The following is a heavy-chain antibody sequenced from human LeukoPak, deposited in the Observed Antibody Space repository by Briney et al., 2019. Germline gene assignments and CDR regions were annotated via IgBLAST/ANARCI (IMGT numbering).Heavy chain of an antibody. J-gene: IGHJ5*02. D-gene: IGHD3-10*02. CDR1: GGSISSSTYF. Sequence: PSETLSLTCIVSGGSISSSTYFWGWIRQPPGKGLEWIGIISYNGTTYYNPSLKRRVTISVDTSKDQFSLRLNSVTAADTAVYYCARDVFAGYVTHHKFDPWGQGTLVTVSS. CDR2: ISYNGTT. V-gene: IGHV4-39*07. CDR3: ARDVFAGYVTHHKFDP.